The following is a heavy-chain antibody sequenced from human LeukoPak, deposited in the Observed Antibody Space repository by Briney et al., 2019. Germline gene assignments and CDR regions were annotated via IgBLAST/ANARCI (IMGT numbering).Heavy chain of an antibody. CDR1: GFTFDDYA. V-gene: IGHV3-9*01. D-gene: IGHD5-18*01. J-gene: IGHJ4*02. CDR2: ISWNSGSI. Sequence: GGSLRLSCAASGFTFDDYAMHWVRQAPWKGLEWVSCISWNSGSIGYADSVKGRFTISRDNAKNSLYLQMNSLRAEDTALYYCAKDIERLDTAMVTAFDYWGQGTLVTVSS. CDR3: AKDIERLDTAMVTAFDY.